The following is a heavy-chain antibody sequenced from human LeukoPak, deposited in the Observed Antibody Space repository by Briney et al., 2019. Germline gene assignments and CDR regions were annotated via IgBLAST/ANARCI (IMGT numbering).Heavy chain of an antibody. CDR1: GGSISSYY. D-gene: IGHD2-21*01. Sequence: SETLSLTCAVSGGSISSYYWSWIRQPPGKGLEWIGYIYTSGSTNYNPSLKSRVTISVDTSKNHFSLKLSSVTAADTAVYYCARHSAEDAFDIWGQGTMVTVSS. V-gene: IGHV4-4*09. J-gene: IGHJ3*02. CDR2: IYTSGST. CDR3: ARHSAEDAFDI.